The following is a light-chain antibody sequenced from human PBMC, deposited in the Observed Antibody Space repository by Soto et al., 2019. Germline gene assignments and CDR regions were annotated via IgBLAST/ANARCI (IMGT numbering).Light chain of an antibody. Sequence: DIQMTQSPSSLSASVGDRVTITFQASQDITDYLNWYQQKPGRAPRLLLYDASSLETGVPSRFSGSGSGTEFTLTISSLQPDDFATYYCQHYNSYSEAFGQGTKVDIK. V-gene: IGKV1-33*01. J-gene: IGKJ1*01. CDR3: QHYNSYSEA. CDR2: DAS. CDR1: QDITDY.